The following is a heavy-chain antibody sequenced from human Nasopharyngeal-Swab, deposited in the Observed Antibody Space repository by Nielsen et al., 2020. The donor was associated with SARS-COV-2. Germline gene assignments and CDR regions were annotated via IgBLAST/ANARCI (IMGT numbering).Heavy chain of an antibody. CDR1: GYSFTSYY. D-gene: IGHD4/OR15-4a*01. Sequence: ASVKVSCKASGYSFTSYYIHWVRQAPAQGLEWMGLINPADDYTQYAQRFHGRVSMTRDASARTVYMDLSSLRSEDTAVYYCARDEVAGEGAHDFDYWGQGTLVTVSS. CDR3: ARDEVAGEGAHDFDY. V-gene: IGHV1-46*01. CDR2: INPADDYT. J-gene: IGHJ4*02.